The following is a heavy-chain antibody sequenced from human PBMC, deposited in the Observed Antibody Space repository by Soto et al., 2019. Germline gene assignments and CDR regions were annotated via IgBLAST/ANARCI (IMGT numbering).Heavy chain of an antibody. J-gene: IGHJ4*02. V-gene: IGHV4-4*02. D-gene: IGHD6-13*01. Sequence: TSETLSLTCAVSGGSISSSNWWSWVRQPPGKGLEWIGEIYHSGSTNYNPSLKSRVTISVDKSKNQFSLKLSSVTAADTAVYYCARCIAAAEPIDYWGQGTLVTVSS. CDR2: IYHSGST. CDR1: GGSISSSNW. CDR3: ARCIAAAEPIDY.